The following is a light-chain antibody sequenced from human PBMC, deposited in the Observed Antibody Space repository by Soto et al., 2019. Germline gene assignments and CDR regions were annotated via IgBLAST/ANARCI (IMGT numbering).Light chain of an antibody. CDR2: GAS. V-gene: IGKV3-15*01. CDR3: QQYNNWPPRT. Sequence: EIVMTQAPATLSVSPGERATLSCRASQSVSSNLAWYQQKPGQAPRLIIYGASTRATGIPARFSGSGSGTEFTLTISSLQSEDCAVYYCQQYNNWPPRTFGQGTKLEIK. CDR1: QSVSSN. J-gene: IGKJ2*01.